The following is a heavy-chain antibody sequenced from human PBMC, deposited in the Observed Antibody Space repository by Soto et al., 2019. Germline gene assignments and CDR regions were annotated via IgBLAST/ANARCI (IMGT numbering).Heavy chain of an antibody. CDR2: IIPIFGTA. CDR1: GGTFSSYA. V-gene: IGHV1-69*13. D-gene: IGHD4-17*01. J-gene: IGHJ4*02. Sequence: SVKVSCKASGGTFSSYAISWVRQAPGQGLEWMGGIIPIFGTANYAQKFQGRVTITADESTSTAYMELSSLRSEDTAVYYCARDSPGFYGGNSVESFDYWGQGTLVTVSS. CDR3: ARDSPGFYGGNSVESFDY.